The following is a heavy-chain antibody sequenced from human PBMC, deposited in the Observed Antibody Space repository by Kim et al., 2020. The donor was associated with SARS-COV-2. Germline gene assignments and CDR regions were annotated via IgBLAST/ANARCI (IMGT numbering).Heavy chain of an antibody. CDR2: IYHSGST. CDR1: GGSISSSNW. J-gene: IGHJ5*02. V-gene: IGHV4-4*02. D-gene: IGHD2-2*01. CDR3: AREANHPLHIVVVPAAMMGRPRQNNWFDP. Sequence: SETLSLTCAVSGGSISSSNWWSWVRQPPGKGLEWIGEIYHSGSTNYNPSLKSRVTISVDKSKNQFSLKLSSVTAADTAVYYCAREANHPLHIVVVPAAMMGRPRQNNWFDPWGQGTLVTVSS.